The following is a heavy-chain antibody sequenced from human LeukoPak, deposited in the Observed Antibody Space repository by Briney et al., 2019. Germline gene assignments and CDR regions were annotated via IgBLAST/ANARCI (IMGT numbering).Heavy chain of an antibody. Sequence: ASETLSLTCTVSGGSISSYYWSWIRQPPGKGLEWIGYIYYSGSTNYNPSLKSRVTISVDTSKYQFSLKLSSVTAADTAVYYCARQLFGAFDIWGQGTMVTVSS. CDR1: GGSISSYY. V-gene: IGHV4-59*08. CDR3: ARQLFGAFDI. D-gene: IGHD3-16*01. CDR2: IYYSGST. J-gene: IGHJ3*02.